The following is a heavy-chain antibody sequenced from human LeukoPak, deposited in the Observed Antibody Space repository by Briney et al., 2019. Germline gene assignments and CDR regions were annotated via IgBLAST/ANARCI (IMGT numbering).Heavy chain of an antibody. V-gene: IGHV5-51*01. J-gene: IGHJ5*02. CDR1: GYRFTSYW. D-gene: IGHD6-19*01. CDR2: IYPGDADT. Sequence: GESLKISCKGSGYRFTSYWIGWVRQIPGKGLEGMGIIYPGDADTRYSPSFQGQVTISADKYISTAYLQWSSLKASDTAMYYCARLSKYSSGWYWFDPWGQGTLVTVS. CDR3: ARLSKYSSGWYWFDP.